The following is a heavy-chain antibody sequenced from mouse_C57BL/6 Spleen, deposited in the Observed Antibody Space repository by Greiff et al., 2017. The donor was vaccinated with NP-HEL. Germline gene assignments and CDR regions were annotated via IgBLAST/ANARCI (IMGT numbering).Heavy chain of an antibody. D-gene: IGHD2-1*01. Sequence: VQLQQSGPELVKPGASVKISCKASGYSFTSYYIHWVKQRPGQGLEWIGWIYPGSGNTKYNEKFKGKATLTADTSSSTAYMQLSSLTSEDSAVYYCNYYGNLWYFDVWGTGTTVTVSS. CDR2: IYPGSGNT. V-gene: IGHV1-66*01. CDR3: NYYGNLWYFDV. J-gene: IGHJ1*03. CDR1: GYSFTSYY.